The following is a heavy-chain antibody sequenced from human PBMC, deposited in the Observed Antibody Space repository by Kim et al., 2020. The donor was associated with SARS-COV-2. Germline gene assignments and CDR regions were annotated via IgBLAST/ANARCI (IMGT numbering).Heavy chain of an antibody. V-gene: IGHV3-48*02. J-gene: IGHJ3*02. Sequence: GGSLRLSCTGSGFTFSNYVMQWVRQTPGKGLEWVSYISTGSTTIYYAASVKGRFTVSRDYAKQSLYLQMNSLTEEDTAVYFCTREGFGGIAFDIWGQGTTVTVSS. CDR1: GFTFSNYV. D-gene: IGHD3-10*01. CDR3: TREGFGGIAFDI. CDR2: ISTGSTTI.